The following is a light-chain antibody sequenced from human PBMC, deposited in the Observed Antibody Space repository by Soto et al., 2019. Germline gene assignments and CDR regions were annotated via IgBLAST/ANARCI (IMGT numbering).Light chain of an antibody. Sequence: EIVMTQSPATLSVSPGERATHSCRASQSVSSNLAWYQQKPGQAPRLLIYGASTRATGIPARFSGSGSGTEFTLTISSLQSEDFAVYYCQQYNNWPPGVTFGPGTKVDIK. CDR2: GAS. J-gene: IGKJ3*01. CDR1: QSVSSN. CDR3: QQYNNWPPGVT. V-gene: IGKV3-15*01.